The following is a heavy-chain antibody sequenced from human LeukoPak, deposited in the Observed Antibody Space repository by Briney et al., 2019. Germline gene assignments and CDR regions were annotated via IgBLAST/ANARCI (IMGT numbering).Heavy chain of an antibody. D-gene: IGHD4-17*01. CDR2: IRSKANSYAT. J-gene: IGHJ4*02. V-gene: IGHV3-73*01. CDR1: GFTFSGSA. CDR3: TRRLKKDDYGDYGPFDY. Sequence: GGSLRLSCAASGFTFSGSAMHWVRQASGKGLEWVGRIRSKANSYATAYAASVKGRFTISRDDSKNTAHLQMNSLKTEDTAVYYCTRRLKKDDYGDYGPFDYWGQGTLVTVSS.